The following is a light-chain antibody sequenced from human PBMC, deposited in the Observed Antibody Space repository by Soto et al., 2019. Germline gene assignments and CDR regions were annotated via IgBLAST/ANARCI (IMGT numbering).Light chain of an antibody. CDR2: GAS. J-gene: IGKJ4*01. CDR1: QSVSSNY. V-gene: IGKV3D-15*01. CDR3: QQYNIWPPLT. Sequence: DIVLTQSPGTLSLSPGERATLSCRASQSVSSNYLAWYQQKPGQAPRLLIYGASTRATGVPDRFSGSGSGTEFTLTISSLQSEDFAIYSCQQYNIWPPLTFGGGTKVDIK.